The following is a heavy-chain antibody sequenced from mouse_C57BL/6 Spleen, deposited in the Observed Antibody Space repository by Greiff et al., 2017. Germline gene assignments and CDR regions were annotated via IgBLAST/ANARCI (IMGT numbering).Heavy chain of an antibody. CDR3: ANSNWDWFAY. CDR1: GFSLTSYG. V-gene: IGHV2-4*01. CDR2: IWSGGST. D-gene: IGHD4-1*01. J-gene: IGHJ3*01. Sequence: VQLQSGPGLVQPSQSLSITCTVSGFSLTSYGVHWVRQPPGKGLEWLGVIWSGGSTDYNAAFISRLSISKDNSKSQVFFKMNSLQADDTAIYYCANSNWDWFAYWGQGTLVTVSA.